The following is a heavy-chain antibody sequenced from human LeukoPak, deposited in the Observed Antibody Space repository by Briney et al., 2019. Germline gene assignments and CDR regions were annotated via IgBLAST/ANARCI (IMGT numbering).Heavy chain of an antibody. CDR1: GGSISSNY. D-gene: IGHD6-13*01. Sequence: SETLSLTCTVSGGSISSNYWSWIRQPPGKGLEWIGYIYYSGSTNYNPSLKSRVSISVDTSKNQFSLKLRSVTAADTAVYYCARTAGSSSWTTWGQGTLVTVSS. CDR3: ARTAGSSSWTT. V-gene: IGHV4-59*01. J-gene: IGHJ5*02. CDR2: IYYSGST.